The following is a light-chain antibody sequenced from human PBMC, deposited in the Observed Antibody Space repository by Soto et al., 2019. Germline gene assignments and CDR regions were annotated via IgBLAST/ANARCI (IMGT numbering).Light chain of an antibody. J-gene: IGLJ1*01. V-gene: IGLV2-23*03. CDR2: EGS. Sequence: QSALTQPASVSGSPGQSITISCTGTISDVGSYNLVSWYQQHPGKAPKLRIYEGSKRPSGVSNRFSGSKSGNTASLTISGLQAEDEADYYCCSYAGSNTFVFGTGTKVTV. CDR1: ISDVGSYNL. CDR3: CSYAGSNTFV.